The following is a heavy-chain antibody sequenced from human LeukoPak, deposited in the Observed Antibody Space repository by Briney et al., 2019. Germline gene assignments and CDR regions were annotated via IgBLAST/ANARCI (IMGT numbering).Heavy chain of an antibody. CDR3: AREVIEDWFDP. V-gene: IGHV4-31*03. J-gene: IGHJ5*02. CDR2: IYYSGST. CDR1: DGSISSGAYY. Sequence: SQTLSLTCTVSDGSISSGAYYWNWIRQPPGKGLEWIGYIYYSGSTYYNPSLKSRVTMSVDTSKNQFSLKLSSVTAADTAVYYCAREVIEDWFDPWGQGTLVTVSS. D-gene: IGHD2/OR15-2a*01.